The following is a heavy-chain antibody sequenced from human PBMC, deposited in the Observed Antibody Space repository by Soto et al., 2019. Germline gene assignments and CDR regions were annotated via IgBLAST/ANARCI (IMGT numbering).Heavy chain of an antibody. D-gene: IGHD2-21*02. Sequence: SVKVSCKASGGTFSSYAISWVRQAPGQGLEWMGGIIPIFGTANYAQKFQGRVTITADESTSTAYMELSSLRSEDTAVYYCATQGYCGGDCYLDWFDPWGQGTLVTVSS. CDR2: IIPIFGTA. V-gene: IGHV1-69*13. CDR1: GGTFSSYA. J-gene: IGHJ5*02. CDR3: ATQGYCGGDCYLDWFDP.